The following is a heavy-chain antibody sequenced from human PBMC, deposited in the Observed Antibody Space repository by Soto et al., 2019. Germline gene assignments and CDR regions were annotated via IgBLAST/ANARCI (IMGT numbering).Heavy chain of an antibody. D-gene: IGHD2-15*01. Sequence: SLRLSCAASGFTFDDYAMHWIRQAPGKGLEWVSGISWNSGSIGYADSVKGRFTISRDNAKNSLYLQMNSLRAEDTALYYCAKARKIGYCSGGSCYDAFDIWGQGTMVTVSS. CDR3: AKARKIGYCSGGSCYDAFDI. CDR1: GFTFDDYA. J-gene: IGHJ3*02. V-gene: IGHV3-9*01. CDR2: ISWNSGSI.